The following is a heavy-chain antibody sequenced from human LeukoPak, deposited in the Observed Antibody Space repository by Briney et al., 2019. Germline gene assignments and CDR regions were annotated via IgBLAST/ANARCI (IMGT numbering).Heavy chain of an antibody. CDR2: ISTSSIYI. V-gene: IGHV3-21*01. CDR3: ARSLWFGDSNLDY. Sequence: GSLRLSCEASGFTFSTYTMNWVRQAPGKGLEWVSSISTSSIYIYYADSLKGRFTISRDNAKNSLYLQMSSLRAEDTAMYYCARSLWFGDSNLDYWGQGTLVTVSS. CDR1: GFTFSTYT. D-gene: IGHD3-10*01. J-gene: IGHJ4*02.